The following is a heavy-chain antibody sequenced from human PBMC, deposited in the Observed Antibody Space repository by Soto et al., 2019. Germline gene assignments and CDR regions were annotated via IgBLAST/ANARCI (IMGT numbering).Heavy chain of an antibody. CDR3: ARGNLWSGSPYYFDY. J-gene: IGHJ4*01. CDR2: INVANGNT. V-gene: IGHV1-3*05. Sequence: QVQLVQSGAEKTKPGASVKVSCKASGYTFIRSAMHWVRQAAGQRLEWMGWINVANGNTKYSQKFQGRVTITRDTSATTAYMELSSLTSEDTAVYYCARGNLWSGSPYYFDYRGHGTLVTVSS. CDR1: GYTFIRSA. D-gene: IGHD3-3*01.